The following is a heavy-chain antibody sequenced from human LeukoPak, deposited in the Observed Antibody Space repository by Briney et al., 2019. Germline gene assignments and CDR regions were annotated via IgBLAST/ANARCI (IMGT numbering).Heavy chain of an antibody. CDR1: GDSVSSYY. V-gene: IGHV4-4*07. D-gene: IGHD2-2*02. Sequence: SETLSLTCTVPGDSVSSYYWSWIRQPAGKGLEWIGRIYTSGSTNYNPSLKSRVTMSVDTSKHQFSLKLSSVTAADTAVYYCAREGGYCSSTSCYRGWFDPWGQGTLVTVSS. CDR2: IYTSGST. J-gene: IGHJ5*02. CDR3: AREGGYCSSTSCYRGWFDP.